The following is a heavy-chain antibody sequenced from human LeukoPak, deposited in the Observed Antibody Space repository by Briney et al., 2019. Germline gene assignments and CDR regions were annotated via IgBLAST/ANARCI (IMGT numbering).Heavy chain of an antibody. Sequence: SETLSLTCTVSGGSISSYYWSWIRQPPGKGLEWIGYIYYSGSTNYNPSLKSRVTISVDTSKNQFSLKLSSVTAADTAVYYCARGSGGAARHRSYFDYWGQGTLVTVSS. V-gene: IGHV4-59*12. D-gene: IGHD6-6*01. CDR2: IYYSGST. J-gene: IGHJ4*02. CDR1: GGSISSYY. CDR3: ARGSGGAARHRSYFDY.